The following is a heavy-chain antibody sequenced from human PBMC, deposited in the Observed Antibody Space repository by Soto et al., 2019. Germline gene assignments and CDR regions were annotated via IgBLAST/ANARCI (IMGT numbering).Heavy chain of an antibody. J-gene: IGHJ4*02. CDR3: ARSERIAMVRGVIIPYYFDY. CDR1: GYTFTSYG. V-gene: IGHV1-18*01. D-gene: IGHD3-10*01. CDR2: ISAYNGNT. Sequence: GASVQVSCKASGYTFTSYGISWVRQAPGQGLEWMGWISAYNGNTNYAQKLQGRVTMTTDTSTSTAYMELRSLRSDDTAVYYCARSERIAMVRGVIIPYYFDYWGQGTLVTVSS.